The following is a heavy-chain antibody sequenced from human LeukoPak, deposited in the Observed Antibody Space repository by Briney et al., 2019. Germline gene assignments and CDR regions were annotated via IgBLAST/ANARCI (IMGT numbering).Heavy chain of an antibody. CDR2: IYYSRST. D-gene: IGHD6-6*01. CDR1: GGSISSYY. Sequence: PSETLSLTCTVSGGSISSYYWSWIRQPPGKGLEWIGYIYYSRSTNYNPSLKSRVTISVDTSKNQFSLKLSSVTAADTAVYYCARYDPQLVYWGQGTLVTVSS. J-gene: IGHJ4*02. CDR3: ARYDPQLVY. V-gene: IGHV4-59*08.